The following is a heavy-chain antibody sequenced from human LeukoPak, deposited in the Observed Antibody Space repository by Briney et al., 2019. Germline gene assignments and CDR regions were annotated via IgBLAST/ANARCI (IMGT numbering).Heavy chain of an antibody. J-gene: IGHJ4*02. CDR3: ARDKQLWLGHYFDY. Sequence: GGSLRLSCAASGFTFSSYWMSWVRQAPGKGLEWVANIKQDGSEKYYVDSVKGRFTISRDNAKNSLYLRMNSLRAEDTAVYYCARDKQLWLGHYFDYWGQGTLVTVSS. CDR1: GFTFSSYW. CDR2: IKQDGSEK. D-gene: IGHD5-18*01. V-gene: IGHV3-7*01.